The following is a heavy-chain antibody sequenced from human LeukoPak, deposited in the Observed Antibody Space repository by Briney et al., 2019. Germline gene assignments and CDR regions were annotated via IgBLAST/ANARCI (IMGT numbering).Heavy chain of an antibody. Sequence: SETLSLTCTVSGGSISSGSYYWSWLRQPAGKGLEWIGRIYTSGSTNYNPSLKSRVTISVDTSKNQFSLKLSSVTAADTAVYYCARDADSYGYESWFDPWGQGTLVTVSS. J-gene: IGHJ5*02. CDR1: GGSISSGSYY. D-gene: IGHD5-18*01. V-gene: IGHV4-61*02. CDR3: ARDADSYGYESWFDP. CDR2: IYTSGST.